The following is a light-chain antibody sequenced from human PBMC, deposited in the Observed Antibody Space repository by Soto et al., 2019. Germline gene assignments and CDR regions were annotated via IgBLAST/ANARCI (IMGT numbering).Light chain of an antibody. Sequence: EIVLTQSPGTLSLSPGERATLSCRASQSVSSNYLAWYQQKPGQAPRLLIYGASTRATGIPARFSGSGSGTAFTLTISRLEPEDFAVYYCQQYASSVFTFGPGTKVDIK. CDR3: QQYASSVFT. CDR2: GAS. J-gene: IGKJ3*01. CDR1: QSVSSNY. V-gene: IGKV3-20*01.